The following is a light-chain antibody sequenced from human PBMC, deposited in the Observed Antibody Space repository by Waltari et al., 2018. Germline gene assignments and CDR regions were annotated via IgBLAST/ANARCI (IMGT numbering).Light chain of an antibody. J-gene: IGLJ3*02. CDR3: SSYTTSSLWV. V-gene: IGLV2-14*01. Sequence: QSALTQPASVSGSPGQSITISCTGTSSDVGSYNSVSWYQQHPGKAPKLMIYDVSYRPSGVSNRFSGSKSGNTASLTISGLQAEDEADYYCSSYTTSSLWVFGGGTKLTVL. CDR2: DVS. CDR1: SSDVGSYNS.